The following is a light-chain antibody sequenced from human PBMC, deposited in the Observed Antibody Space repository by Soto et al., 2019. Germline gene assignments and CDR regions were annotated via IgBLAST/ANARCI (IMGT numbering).Light chain of an antibody. CDR3: SSFAGNNNLV. J-gene: IGLJ2*01. CDR2: EVS. Sequence: QSALTQPPSASGSPGQSVTICCTGTSSDVGGYNYVSWYQQHPGKAPKLMISEVSKRPSGVPDRFSGSKSGNTASLTVSGIQAEDEADYYCSSFAGNNNLVFGGGTKLTVL. CDR1: SSDVGGYNY. V-gene: IGLV2-8*01.